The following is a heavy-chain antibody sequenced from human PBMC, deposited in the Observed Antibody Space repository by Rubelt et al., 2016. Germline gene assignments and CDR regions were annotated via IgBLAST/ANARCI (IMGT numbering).Heavy chain of an antibody. CDR1: GFTVSSNY. J-gene: IGHJ4*02. Sequence: GESGGGLVQPGGSLRLSCAASGFTVSSNYMSWVRQAPGKGLEWVSGISGSGGDTYNADSVKGRFTISRDNSKNTLYLQMNSLRVEDTAVYYCARDFSTYSSGGSCYSYYFDYWGQGTLVTVSS. CDR2: SGSGGDT. V-gene: IGHV3-23*04. CDR3: ARDFSTYSSGGSCYSYYFDY. D-gene: IGHD2-15*01.